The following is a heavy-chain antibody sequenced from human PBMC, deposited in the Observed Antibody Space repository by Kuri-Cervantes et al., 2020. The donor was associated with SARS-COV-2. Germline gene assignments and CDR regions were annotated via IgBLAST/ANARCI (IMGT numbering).Heavy chain of an antibody. CDR1: GYTLTELS. V-gene: IGHV1-24*01. J-gene: IGHJ4*02. Sequence: ASVKVSCKVSGYTLTELSMHWVRQAPGKGLEWMGGFDPEDGETIYAQKFQGRVTMTEDTSTDTAYMELNSLRSEDTAVYYCATDHIAAAGLFDYWGQGTLVTDSS. CDR3: ATDHIAAAGLFDY. D-gene: IGHD6-13*01. CDR2: FDPEDGET.